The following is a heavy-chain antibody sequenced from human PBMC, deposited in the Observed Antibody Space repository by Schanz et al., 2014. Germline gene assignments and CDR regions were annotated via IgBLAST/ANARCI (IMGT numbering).Heavy chain of an antibody. CDR3: ARGVRVRGIIIDY. J-gene: IGHJ4*02. CDR2: ITGGSTTYT. V-gene: IGHV3-21*01. Sequence: EVQLVESGGGLVQPGGSLRLSCAASGFTFNNLGMNWVRQAPGKGLEWVSCITGGSTTYTYYADSVRGRFTISRDNAKSSVYLQMNSLRAEDTAEYYCARGVRVRGIIIDYWGPGTLVTVSS. CDR1: GFTFNNLG. D-gene: IGHD3-10*01.